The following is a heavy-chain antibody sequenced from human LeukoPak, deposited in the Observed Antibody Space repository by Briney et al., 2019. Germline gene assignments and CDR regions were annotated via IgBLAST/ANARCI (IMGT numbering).Heavy chain of an antibody. D-gene: IGHD4-17*01. V-gene: IGHV4-31*03. CDR2: IYYSGST. Sequence: SETLSLTCTVSGGSISSGGYYWSWIRQHPGKGLGWIGYIYYSGSTYYNPSLKSRVTISVDTSKNQFSLKLSSVTAADTAVYYCAKYGDYGGYYFDYWGQGTLVTVSS. CDR3: AKYGDYGGYYFDY. CDR1: GGSISSGGYY. J-gene: IGHJ4*02.